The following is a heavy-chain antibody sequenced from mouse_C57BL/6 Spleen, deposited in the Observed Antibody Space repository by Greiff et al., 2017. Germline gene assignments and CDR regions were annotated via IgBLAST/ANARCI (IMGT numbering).Heavy chain of an antibody. V-gene: IGHV1-64*01. CDR2: IHPNSGST. CDR3: ATITTEVLDY. CDR1: GYTFTSYW. D-gene: IGHD1-1*01. Sequence: QVQLQQSGAELVKPGASVKLSCKASGYTFTSYWMHWVKQRPGQGLEWIGMIHPNSGSTNYNEKFKSKATLTVDKSSSTAYMQLSSLTSEDSAVYYCATITTEVLDYWGQGTTLTVSS. J-gene: IGHJ2*01.